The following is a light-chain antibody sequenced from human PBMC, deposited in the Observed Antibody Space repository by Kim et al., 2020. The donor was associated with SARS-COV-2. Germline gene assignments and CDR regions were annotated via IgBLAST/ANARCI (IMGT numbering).Light chain of an antibody. Sequence: DIQMTQSPSSLSASVGDRVTITCRSSQTIYDYVIWYQHKPPGKAPQLLLYSASILYGGTPSRFSGSASGTYFSLTISSLQPEDFATYYCQQSYTSPLTFGEGTRLEIK. J-gene: IGKJ5*01. V-gene: IGKV1-39*01. CDR2: SAS. CDR1: QTIYDY. CDR3: QQSYTSPLT.